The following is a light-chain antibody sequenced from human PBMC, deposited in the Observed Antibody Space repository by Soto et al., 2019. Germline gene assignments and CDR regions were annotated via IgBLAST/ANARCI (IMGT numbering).Light chain of an antibody. CDR2: DAS. CDR1: QSVSSY. J-gene: IGKJ3*01. V-gene: IGKV3-11*01. CDR3: QQRSNWPRFT. Sequence: EIVLTQSPATLSLSPGERATLSCRASQSVSSYLAWYQQKPGQAPSLLIYDASNRATGIPARFSGSGSGTDFTLTTSSQEPEDFAVYYGQQRSNWPRFTFGPGTKVDIK.